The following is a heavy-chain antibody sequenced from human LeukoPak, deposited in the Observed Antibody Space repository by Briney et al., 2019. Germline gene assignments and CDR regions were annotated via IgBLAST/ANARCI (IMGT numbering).Heavy chain of an antibody. CDR2: ISSSSSTI. CDR1: RFIFSNYN. CDR3: ARDHDSSSCPYFDY. D-gene: IGHD6-13*01. J-gene: IGHJ4*02. V-gene: IGHV3-48*01. Sequence: GGSLRLSCAASRFIFSNYNMNWVRQAPGKGLEWVSYISSSSSTIYYADSVKGRFTISRDNAKNSVYLQMNSLRAEDTAVYYCARDHDSSSCPYFDYWGQGTLVTVSS.